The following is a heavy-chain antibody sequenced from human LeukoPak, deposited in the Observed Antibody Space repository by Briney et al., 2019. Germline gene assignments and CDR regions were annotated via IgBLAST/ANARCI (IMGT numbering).Heavy chain of an antibody. CDR3: ARVISSRWVRGVIITTYYFDY. J-gene: IGHJ4*02. Sequence: GGSLRLSCAASGFTFSSYAMHWVRQAPGKGLEWVAVISYDGSNKYYADSVKGRFTISRDNSKNTLYLQMNSLRAEDTAVYYCARVISSRWVRGVIITTYYFDYWGQGTLVTVSS. CDR2: ISYDGSNK. CDR1: GFTFSSYA. D-gene: IGHD3-10*01. V-gene: IGHV3-30-3*01.